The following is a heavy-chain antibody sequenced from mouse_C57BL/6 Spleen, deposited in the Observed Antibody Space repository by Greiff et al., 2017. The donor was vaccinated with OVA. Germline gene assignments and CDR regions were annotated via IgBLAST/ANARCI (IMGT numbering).Heavy chain of an antibody. CDR3: ARRAGVFFDY. D-gene: IGHD3-3*01. V-gene: IGHV1-59*01. CDR1: GYTFTSYW. Sequence: QVQLQQPGAELVRPGTSVKLSCKASGYTFTSYWMHWVKQRPGQGLEWIGVIDPSDSYTNYNQKFKGKATLTVDTSSSTAYMQLSSLTSEDSEVDCYARRAGVFFDYWGKGTTLTVSS. CDR2: IDPSDSYT. J-gene: IGHJ2*01.